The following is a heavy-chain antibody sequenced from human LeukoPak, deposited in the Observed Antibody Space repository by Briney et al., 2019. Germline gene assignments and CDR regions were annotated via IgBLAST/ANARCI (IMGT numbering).Heavy chain of an antibody. CDR3: ARVHYYETSDWGNYFDY. CDR1: GYSFTSYW. J-gene: IGHJ4*02. D-gene: IGHD3-22*01. V-gene: IGHV5-51*01. CDR2: IYPGDSDT. Sequence: RGESLKISCKGSGYSFTSYWIGWVRQMPGKGLEWMGIIYPGDSDTRYSPSFQGQVTISADKSISTAYLQWSSLKASDTAMYYCARVHYYETSDWGNYFDYWGQGTPVTVSS.